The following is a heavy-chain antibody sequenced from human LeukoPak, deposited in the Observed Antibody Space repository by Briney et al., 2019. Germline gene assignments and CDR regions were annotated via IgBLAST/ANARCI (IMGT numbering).Heavy chain of an antibody. D-gene: IGHD1-26*01. CDR1: GYTFTSYG. J-gene: IGHJ3*02. CDR3: ATESYSGSYLYAFDI. Sequence: ASVKVSCKASGYTFTSYGISWVRQAPGQGLEWMGWISAYNGNTNYAQKVQGRVTMTEDTSTDTAYMELSSLRSEDTAVYYCATESYSGSYLYAFDIWGQGTMVTVSS. V-gene: IGHV1-18*01. CDR2: ISAYNGNT.